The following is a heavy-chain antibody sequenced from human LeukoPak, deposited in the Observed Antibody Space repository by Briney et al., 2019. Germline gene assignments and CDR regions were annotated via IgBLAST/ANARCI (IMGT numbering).Heavy chain of an antibody. CDR3: AKGRVCSGGSCYSEDYYYYYMDV. V-gene: IGHV3-23*01. D-gene: IGHD2-15*01. CDR2: ISGSGGST. CDR1: GFTFSSYA. J-gene: IGHJ6*03. Sequence: GGSLRLSCAASGFTFSSYAMGWVRQAPGKGLEWVSAISGSGGSTYYADSVKGRFTISRDNSKNTLYLQMNSLRAEDTDVYYCAKGRVCSGGSCYSEDYYYYYMDVWGKGTTVTVSS.